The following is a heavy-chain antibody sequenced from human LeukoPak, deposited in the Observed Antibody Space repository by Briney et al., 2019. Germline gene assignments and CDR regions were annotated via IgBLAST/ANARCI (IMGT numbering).Heavy chain of an antibody. CDR3: ARWDDLLHFDY. D-gene: IGHD3-3*01. J-gene: IGHJ4*02. V-gene: IGHV3-21*01. Sequence: PGGSLRLSCATSGFFFSAYRMNWVRQAPGKGLEWVSSIRTGGDYTYYADSVQGRFTISRDNAKKSLYLQMNSLRVEDTAVYFCARWDDLLHFDYWGQGVLVTVSS. CDR2: IRTGGDYT. CDR1: GFFFSAYR.